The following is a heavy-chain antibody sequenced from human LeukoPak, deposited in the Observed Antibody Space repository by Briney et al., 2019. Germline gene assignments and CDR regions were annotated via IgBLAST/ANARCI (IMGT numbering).Heavy chain of an antibody. Sequence: PSQTLSLTCTVSGGSISSGSYYWSWIRQPPGKGLEWIGYIYYSGSTNYNPSLKSRVTISVDTSKNQFSLKLSSVTAADTAVYYCASLYDSSVSQYYYMDVWGKGTTVTVSS. CDR1: GGSISSGSYY. D-gene: IGHD3-22*01. CDR2: IYYSGST. J-gene: IGHJ6*03. CDR3: ASLYDSSVSQYYYMDV. V-gene: IGHV4-61*01.